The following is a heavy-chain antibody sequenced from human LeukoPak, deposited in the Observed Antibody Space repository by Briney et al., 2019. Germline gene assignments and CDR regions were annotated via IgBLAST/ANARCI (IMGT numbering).Heavy chain of an antibody. J-gene: IGHJ4*02. CDR2: IYTSGST. V-gene: IGHV4-61*02. CDR3: ARGRGNLIAARLDY. D-gene: IGHD6-6*01. CDR1: GGSISGGSYY. Sequence: SETLSLTCTVSGGSISGGSYYWSWIRQPAGKGLEWIGRIYTSGSTNYNPSLKSRVTISVDTSKNQFSLKLSSVTAADTAVYYCARGRGNLIAARLDYWGQGTLVTVSS.